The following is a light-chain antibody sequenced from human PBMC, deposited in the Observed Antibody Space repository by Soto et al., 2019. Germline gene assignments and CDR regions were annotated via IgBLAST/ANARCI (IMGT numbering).Light chain of an antibody. CDR3: QHYNNYLLT. V-gene: IGKV1-5*03. CDR2: KAS. CDR1: QTISSW. J-gene: IGKJ4*01. Sequence: DIQMTQSPSTLSASVGDRVIITCRASQTISSWLAWYQQKPGKDPKLLIYKASSLESGVPSRFSGSGSGTEFTLTISSLQPDDFATYYCQHYNNYLLTFGGGTKVEIK.